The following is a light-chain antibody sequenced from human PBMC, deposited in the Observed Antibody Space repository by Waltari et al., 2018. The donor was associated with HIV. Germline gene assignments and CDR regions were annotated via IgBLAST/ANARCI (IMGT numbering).Light chain of an antibody. CDR1: RGPSSYA. Sequence: QLVLTPSPSASASLGSSVTLTCTLRRGPSSYAIAWHPQQPEKGPRYLMKRNSDGSHSKGDGIPDRFSGSSSGAERYLTISSLQSEDEADYYCQTWGTGMVFGGGTKLTVL. J-gene: IGLJ2*01. V-gene: IGLV4-69*01. CDR3: QTWGTGMV. CDR2: RNSDGSH.